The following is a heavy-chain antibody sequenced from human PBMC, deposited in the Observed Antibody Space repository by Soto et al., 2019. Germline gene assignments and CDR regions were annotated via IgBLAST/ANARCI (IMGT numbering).Heavy chain of an antibody. V-gene: IGHV3-21*02. CDR2: ISSSSAYI. Sequence: EVQLVEAGGGLVKPGESLTLSCAASGFTFGSFTFNWVRQAPGKGLEWVSSISSSSAYIYYAESVKGRFTISRDNAKSTLYLQMNSLRLDDTAVYFCARDGLTFGGDWGQGTLVAVSS. D-gene: IGHD3-16*01. CDR3: ARDGLTFGGD. CDR1: GFTFGSFT. J-gene: IGHJ4*02.